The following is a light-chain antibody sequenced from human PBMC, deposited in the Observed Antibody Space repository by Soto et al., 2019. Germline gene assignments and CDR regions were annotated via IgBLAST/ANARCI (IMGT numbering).Light chain of an antibody. V-gene: IGKV3-15*01. CDR2: GAS. CDR1: QSISDT. CDR3: QQYNNWPWT. Sequence: EIVMTQSPVTLSVSPGGRATLSCRASQSISDTLAWYQQKPGQAPRLLIHGASTRAPGFPARFSGSGSGTDFTLTISSLQSEDFAAYYCQQYNNWPWTFGQGTRWIS. J-gene: IGKJ1*01.